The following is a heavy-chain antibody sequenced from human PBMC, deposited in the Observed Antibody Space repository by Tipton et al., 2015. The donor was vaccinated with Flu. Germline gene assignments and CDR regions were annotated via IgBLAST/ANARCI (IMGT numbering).Heavy chain of an antibody. J-gene: IGHJ4*02. CDR1: GGSISSSSYY. CDR2: IYYSGST. V-gene: IGHV4-39*07. D-gene: IGHD6-19*01. CDR3: AGGAGVDY. Sequence: GSLRLSCTVSGGSISSSSYYWGWIRQPPGKGLEWIGSIYYSGSTYYNPSLKSRVTISVDTSKNQFSLKLSSVTAADTAVYYCAGGAGVDYWGQGTLVTVSS.